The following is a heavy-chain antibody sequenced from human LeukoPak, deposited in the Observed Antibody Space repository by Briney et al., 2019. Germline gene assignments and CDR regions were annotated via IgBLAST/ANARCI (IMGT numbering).Heavy chain of an antibody. CDR1: GYTFTGYY. J-gene: IGHJ6*02. V-gene: IGHV1-2*02. CDR3: ARGLSLGTLGMDV. CDR2: INPNSGGT. D-gene: IGHD3-16*01. Sequence: ASVKVSFKASGYTFTGYYMHWVRQAPGQGLEWMGWINPNSGGTNYAQKFQGRVTMTRDTSISTAYMELSRLRSDDTAVYYCARGLSLGTLGMDVWGQGTTVTVSS.